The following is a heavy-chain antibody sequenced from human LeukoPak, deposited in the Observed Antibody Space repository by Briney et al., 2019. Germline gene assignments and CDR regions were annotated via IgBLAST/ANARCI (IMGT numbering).Heavy chain of an antibody. D-gene: IGHD5-18*01. CDR3: ARDGDSVMVEFDY. J-gene: IGHJ4*02. CDR2: IYPNNGGT. Sequence: APVKVSCKASGYTFTDYHLYWVRQAPGQGLEWMGWIYPNNGGTNYAQKFQGRVTMTRDTSISTAYMELSRLRSDDTAVYYCARDGDSVMVEFDYWGQGTLVTVSS. CDR1: GYTFTDYH. V-gene: IGHV1-2*02.